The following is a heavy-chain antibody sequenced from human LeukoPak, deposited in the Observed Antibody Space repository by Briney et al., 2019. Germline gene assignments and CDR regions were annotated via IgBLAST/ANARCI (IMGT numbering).Heavy chain of an antibody. D-gene: IGHD6-13*01. J-gene: IGHJ1*01. V-gene: IGHV4-59*01. CDR1: GGSISSYY. CDR3: ARGHSSSWFTPAEYFQH. CDR2: IYYSGST. Sequence: SETLSLTCTVSGGSISSYYWSWIRQPPGKGLEWIGYIYYSGSTNYNPSLKSRVTISVDTSKNQFSLKLSSVTAADTAVYYCARGHSSSWFTPAEYFQHWGQGTLVTVSS.